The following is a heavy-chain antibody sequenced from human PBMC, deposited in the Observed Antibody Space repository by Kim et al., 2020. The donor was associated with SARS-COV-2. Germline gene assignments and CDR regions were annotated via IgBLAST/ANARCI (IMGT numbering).Heavy chain of an antibody. V-gene: IGHV3-33*01. CDR1: GFNFNTYG. D-gene: IGHD3-3*01. CDR3: ARGPHYDSYSGYSDYYYGMDV. J-gene: IGHJ6*02. CDR2: IWFDGSDE. Sequence: GGSLRLSCSASGFNFNTYGMHWVRQAPGKGLELVAVIWFDGSDEYYADSVRGRFTISRDNSKDTLYLQMRSLRAEDTAVYYCARGPHYDSYSGYSDYYYGMDVWGQGTTVTFSS.